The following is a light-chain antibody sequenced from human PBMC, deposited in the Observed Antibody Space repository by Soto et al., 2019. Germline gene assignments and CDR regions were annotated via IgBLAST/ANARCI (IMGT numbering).Light chain of an antibody. CDR3: QSYDNTVSGAI. Sequence: QSVLTQPPSVSGAPGQRVTISCTGTFSNIGAGYDVHWYQQFPGTAPKLVIYDNNNRPSGVSDRFSGSKSGTSASLAIAGLQPDDEDDYYCQSYDNTVSGAIFGGGTKLTVL. CDR1: FSNIGAGYD. V-gene: IGLV1-40*01. CDR2: DNN. J-gene: IGLJ2*01.